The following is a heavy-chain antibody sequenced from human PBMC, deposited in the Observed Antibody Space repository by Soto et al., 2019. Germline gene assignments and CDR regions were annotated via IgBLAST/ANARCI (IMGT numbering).Heavy chain of an antibody. CDR3: AREGSSSWYGGVCYYDYGMDV. CDR1: GYTFTSYG. V-gene: IGHV1-18*01. CDR2: ISAYNGNT. D-gene: IGHD6-13*01. Sequence: ASVKACCKASGYTFTSYGISWVRQAPGQGLEWMGWISAYNGNTNYAQKLQGRVTVTTDTSTSTAYMELRSLRSDDTAVYYCAREGSSSWYGGVCYYDYGMDVWGQGTTVTVSS. J-gene: IGHJ6*02.